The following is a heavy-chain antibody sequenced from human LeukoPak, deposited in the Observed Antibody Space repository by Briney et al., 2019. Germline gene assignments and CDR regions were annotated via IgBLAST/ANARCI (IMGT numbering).Heavy chain of an antibody. CDR1: GYTFTGYN. CDR3: ARDSSIWGNTVMEV. CDR2: INPNSGGT. D-gene: IGHD6-13*01. Sequence: GASVKVSCEPGGYTFTGYNLHWGRQAPGQGLEWMGWINPNSGGTNYAQKFQGRVTMTRDTSISTAYMELSRLRSDDTAVYCCARDSSIWGNTVMEVWGQGTTVTASS. V-gene: IGHV1-2*02. J-gene: IGHJ6*02.